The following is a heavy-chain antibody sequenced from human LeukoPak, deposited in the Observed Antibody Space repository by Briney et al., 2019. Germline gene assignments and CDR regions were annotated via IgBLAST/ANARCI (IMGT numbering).Heavy chain of an antibody. CDR1: GFTVSSNY. D-gene: IGHD3-3*01. V-gene: IGHV3-53*01. Sequence: GGSLRLSCAASGFTVSSNYMSWVRQAPGKGLEWVSVIYSGGSTYYADSVKGRFTISRDNSKNTLYLQMNSLRAEDTAVYYCARGLDYDFWSGLDYWDQGTLVTVSS. J-gene: IGHJ4*02. CDR3: ARGLDYDFWSGLDY. CDR2: IYSGGST.